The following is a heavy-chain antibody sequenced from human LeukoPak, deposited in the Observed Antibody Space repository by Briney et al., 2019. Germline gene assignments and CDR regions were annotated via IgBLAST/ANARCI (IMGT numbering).Heavy chain of an antibody. D-gene: IGHD6-6*01. CDR2: VYYSGST. V-gene: IGHV4-59*08. CDR3: ARRPDGTSHFDY. Sequence: PSETLSLTCTVSGGSIRSYLWSWIRQPPGKGLEWIGYVYYSGSTNYNPPLKGRFTISVNTSKKQFSLKRSSVTAADTAVYYCARRPDGTSHFDYWGQGTLVTVSS. CDR1: GGSIRSYL. J-gene: IGHJ4*02.